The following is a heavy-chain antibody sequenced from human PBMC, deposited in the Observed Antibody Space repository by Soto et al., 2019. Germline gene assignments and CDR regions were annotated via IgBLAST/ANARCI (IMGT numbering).Heavy chain of an antibody. V-gene: IGHV1-18*01. Sequence: ASVKVSCKASGYTFTSYGISWVRQAPGQGLEWMGWISAYNGNTNYAQRHQSRVTMTTDTSTSTAYMELRSLRSDDTAVYYCARERYYYDSSGYRQNAFDIWGQGTMVTVSS. D-gene: IGHD3-22*01. CDR3: ARERYYYDSSGYRQNAFDI. CDR2: ISAYNGNT. CDR1: GYTFTSYG. J-gene: IGHJ3*02.